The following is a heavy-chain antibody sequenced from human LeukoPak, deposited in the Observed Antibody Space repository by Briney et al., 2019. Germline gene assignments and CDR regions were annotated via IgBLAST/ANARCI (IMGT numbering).Heavy chain of an antibody. Sequence: SETLSLTRAVSGGSISSSNWWSWVRQPPGKGLEWIGEIYHSGSTNYNPSLKSRVTISVDKSKNQFSLKLSSVTAADTAVYYCARDSAGYSSSWYVTRTGIAYWSQGTLVTVSS. CDR2: IYHSGST. CDR1: GGSISSSNW. CDR3: ARDSAGYSSSWYVTRTGIAY. D-gene: IGHD6-13*01. J-gene: IGHJ4*02. V-gene: IGHV4-4*02.